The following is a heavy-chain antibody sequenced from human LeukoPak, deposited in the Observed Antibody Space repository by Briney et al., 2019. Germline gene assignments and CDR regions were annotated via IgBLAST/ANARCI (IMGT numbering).Heavy chain of an antibody. Sequence: SETLSLTCTVSGGSISSYYWSWIRQPPGKGLEWIGYIYYSGSTNYNPSLKSRVTISVDTSKNQFSLKLSSVTAADTAVYYCAIAAYGARGYFDYWGQGTLVTVSS. CDR3: AIAAYGARGYFDY. V-gene: IGHV4-59*01. J-gene: IGHJ4*02. D-gene: IGHD4-17*01. CDR1: GGSISSYY. CDR2: IYYSGST.